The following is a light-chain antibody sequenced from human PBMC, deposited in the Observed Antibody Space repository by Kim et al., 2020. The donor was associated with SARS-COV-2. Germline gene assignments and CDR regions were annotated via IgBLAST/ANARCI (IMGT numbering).Light chain of an antibody. CDR2: WAS. J-gene: IGKJ2*01. Sequence: DIVMTQSPDSLAVSLGERATINCKSSQSVLYSSNNKNYLAWFQQKPGQPPKLLFYWASTRESGVPDRFSGSGSGTDFTLTISSLQAEDVAVYFCQQYYSTPYTFGLGTKLEI. CDR1: QSVLYSSNNKNY. V-gene: IGKV4-1*01. CDR3: QQYYSTPYT.